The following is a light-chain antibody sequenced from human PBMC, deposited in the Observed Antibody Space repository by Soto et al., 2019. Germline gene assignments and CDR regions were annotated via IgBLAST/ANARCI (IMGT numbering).Light chain of an antibody. CDR3: TSWTTSTTMI. V-gene: IGLV2-14*03. CDR1: SSDIGAYNF. Sequence: QSVLTQPASVSGSPGQSITISCTGTSSDIGAYNFVSWYQQHPGKAPKLMLYDVNIRTSGVSNRFSGSKSGNTASLTISGLHAEDEADYYCTSWTTSTTMIFGGGTKLTVL. J-gene: IGLJ2*01. CDR2: DVN.